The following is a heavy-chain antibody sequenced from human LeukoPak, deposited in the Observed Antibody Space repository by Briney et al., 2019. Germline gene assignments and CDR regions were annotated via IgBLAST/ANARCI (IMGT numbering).Heavy chain of an antibody. J-gene: IGHJ4*02. CDR2: INHSGST. V-gene: IGHV4-34*01. Sequence: SETLSLTCAVYGGSFSGYYWSWIRQPPGKGLEWIGEINHSGSTNYNPPLKSRVTISVDTSRNQFSLKLSSVTVADTAVYYCARAGIAVSATPYFDYWGQGTLVTVSS. CDR1: GGSFSGYY. D-gene: IGHD6-19*01. CDR3: ARAGIAVSATPYFDY.